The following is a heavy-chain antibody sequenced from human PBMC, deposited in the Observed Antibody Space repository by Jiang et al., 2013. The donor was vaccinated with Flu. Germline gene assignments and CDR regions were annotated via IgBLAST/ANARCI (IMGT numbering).Heavy chain of an antibody. Sequence: KPGASVKVSCKASGYTFTGYYMHWVRQAPGQGLEWMGWINPNSGGTNYAQKFQGWVTMTRDTSISTAYMELSRLRSDDTAVYYCARDTAAGITDAFDIWGQGTMVTVSS. CDR1: GYTFTGYY. CDR3: ARDTAAGITDAFDI. J-gene: IGHJ3*02. V-gene: IGHV1-2*04. CDR2: INPNSGGT. D-gene: IGHD6-13*01.